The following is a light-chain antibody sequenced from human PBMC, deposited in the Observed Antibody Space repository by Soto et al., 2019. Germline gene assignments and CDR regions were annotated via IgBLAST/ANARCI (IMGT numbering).Light chain of an antibody. CDR3: QQYHMSPFT. Sequence: EIVLTQSPGTLSLSPGERATLSCRASQSVSNNYLAWYQQKPGQAPRLFIFGASDTATGIPGRFSGSGSGTDFTLTISRLEPDDFAVYYCQQYHMSPFTFGQGTRLEIK. J-gene: IGKJ5*01. CDR2: GAS. V-gene: IGKV3-20*01. CDR1: QSVSNNY.